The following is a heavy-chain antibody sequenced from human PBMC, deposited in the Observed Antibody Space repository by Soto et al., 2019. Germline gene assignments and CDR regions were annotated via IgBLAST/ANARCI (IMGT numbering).Heavy chain of an antibody. D-gene: IGHD2-21*01. Sequence: QVQLVQSGAEVKKPGSSVKVSCKASGGTFSSYSISWVRQAPGQGLEWMGRIIPILGIANYAQKLQGRVTITADKSTSTAYMELSSLRSEDTAVYYCVRGSTYCGGDCASYWGQGTLVTVSS. CDR2: IIPILGIA. V-gene: IGHV1-69*02. J-gene: IGHJ4*02. CDR1: GGTFSSYS. CDR3: VRGSTYCGGDCASY.